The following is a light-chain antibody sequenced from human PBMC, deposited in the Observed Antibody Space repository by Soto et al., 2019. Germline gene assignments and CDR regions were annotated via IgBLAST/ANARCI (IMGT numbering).Light chain of an antibody. CDR1: QTIYSN. V-gene: IGKV3-15*01. J-gene: IGKJ1*01. Sequence: IVMTQSPATLSVSPGERATLSCRAGQTIYSNVAWYQQRPGQAPRLLIYRASTRATGVPARFSGSGSGTEFTLTISGLQSEDFELYYCQQYQNLWTFGQGTKV. CDR3: QQYQNLWT. CDR2: RAS.